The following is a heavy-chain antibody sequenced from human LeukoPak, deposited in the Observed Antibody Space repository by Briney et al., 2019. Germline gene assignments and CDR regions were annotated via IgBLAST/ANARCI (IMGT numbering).Heavy chain of an antibody. V-gene: IGHV1-18*01. J-gene: IGHJ4*02. CDR1: GGTFSSYA. CDR2: INPNSGGT. Sequence: GSSVKVSCKASGGTFSSYAISWVRQAPGQGLEWMGWINPNSGGTNYAQKLQGRVTMTTDTSTSTAYMELRSLKSDDTAVYYCARAWFGELKVDYWGQGTLVTVSS. CDR3: ARAWFGELKVDY. D-gene: IGHD3-10*01.